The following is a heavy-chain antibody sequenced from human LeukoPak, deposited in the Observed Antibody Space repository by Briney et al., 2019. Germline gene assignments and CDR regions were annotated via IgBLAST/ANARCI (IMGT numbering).Heavy chain of an antibody. CDR3: ARDLHPGISDFWSGYYFARDGLYYFDY. CDR2: IYYSGST. Sequence: SETLSLTCTVPGGSISSSSYYWGWIRQPPGKGLEWIGSIYYSGSTSYNPSLKSRVTISVDTSKNQFSLKLSSVTAGDTAVYYCARDLHPGISDFWSGYYFARDGLYYFDYWGQGTLVTVSS. V-gene: IGHV4-39*07. J-gene: IGHJ4*02. CDR1: GGSISSSSYY. D-gene: IGHD3-3*01.